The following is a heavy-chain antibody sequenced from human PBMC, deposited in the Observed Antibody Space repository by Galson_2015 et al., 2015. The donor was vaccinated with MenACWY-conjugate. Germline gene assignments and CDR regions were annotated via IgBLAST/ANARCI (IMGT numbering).Heavy chain of an antibody. D-gene: IGHD1-26*01. CDR3: ARHPPGGRGLDV. V-gene: IGHV5-51*01. J-gene: IGHJ6*02. CDR2: IDPSNSNI. Sequence: QSGAEVKKPGESLKTSCKGSGYSFTNYWIGWVRQMPGKGLEWMGLIDPSNSNIRYSPPFQGQVTISADKSISTAYLQWSSLKASDTAMYYCARHPPGGRGLDVWGQGTTVTVSS. CDR1: GYSFTNYW.